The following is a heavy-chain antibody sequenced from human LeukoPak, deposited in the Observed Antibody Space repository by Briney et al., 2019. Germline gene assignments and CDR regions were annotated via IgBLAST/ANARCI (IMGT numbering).Heavy chain of an antibody. CDR1: GGSISSSSSS. D-gene: IGHD2-21*02. J-gene: IGHJ4*02. V-gene: IGHV4-39*02. CDR3: ARDLASCAGDCYSDGSDY. CDR2: IYYSGSS. Sequence: ASETQSLTCSVSGGSISSSSSSWGWIRQPPGKGLEWIGSIYYSGSSFDNPALKSRVTISVDTSKNHFSLKMSSVTAADTAVYYCARDLASCAGDCYSDGSDYWGQGTLVTVSS.